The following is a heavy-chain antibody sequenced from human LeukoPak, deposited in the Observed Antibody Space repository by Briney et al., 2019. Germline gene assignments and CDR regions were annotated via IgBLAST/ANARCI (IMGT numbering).Heavy chain of an antibody. V-gene: IGHV1-69*04. D-gene: IGHD4-11*01. Sequence: ASVKVSCKASGGTFSSYAISWVRQAPGQGLELMGRIIPIFGIANYAQKFQGRVTITADKSTSTAYMELSSLRSEDTAVYYCAREAYSNYRDNWFDPWGQGTLVTVSS. CDR3: AREAYSNYRDNWFDP. J-gene: IGHJ5*02. CDR2: IIPIFGIA. CDR1: GGTFSSYA.